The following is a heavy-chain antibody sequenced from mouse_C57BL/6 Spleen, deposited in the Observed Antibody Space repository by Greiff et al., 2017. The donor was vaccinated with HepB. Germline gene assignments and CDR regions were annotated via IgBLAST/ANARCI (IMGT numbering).Heavy chain of an antibody. D-gene: IGHD1-1*01. CDR2: IDPSDSYT. J-gene: IGHJ4*01. V-gene: IGHV1-50*01. Sequence: QVQLQQPGAELVKPGASVKLSCKASGYNFTSYWMQWVKQRPGQGLEWIGEIDPSDSYTNYNQKFKGKATLTVDTSSSTAYMQLSSLTSEDSAVYYCANRDYYGSSSYYAMDYWGQGTSVTVSS. CDR3: ANRDYYGSSSYYAMDY. CDR1: GYNFTSYW.